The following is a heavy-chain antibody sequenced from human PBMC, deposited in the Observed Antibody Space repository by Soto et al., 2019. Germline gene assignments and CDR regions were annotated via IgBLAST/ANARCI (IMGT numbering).Heavy chain of an antibody. D-gene: IGHD6-25*01. V-gene: IGHV1-69*12. CDR3: TSRLQPKVTSYWYFDL. CDR1: GGTFSSYA. Sequence: QVQLVQSGAEVKKPGSSVKVSCKASGGTFSSYAISWVRQAPGQGLEWMGGIIPIFGTANYAQKFQGRVTITADESTSTAYMELSSLRSEDTAVYYCTSRLQPKVTSYWYFDLWGRGTLVTVSS. CDR2: IIPIFGTA. J-gene: IGHJ2*01.